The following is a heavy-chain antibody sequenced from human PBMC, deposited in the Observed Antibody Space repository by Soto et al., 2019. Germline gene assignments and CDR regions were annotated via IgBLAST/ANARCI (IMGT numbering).Heavy chain of an antibody. Sequence: QITLKESGPTLVKPTQTLTLTCTFSGFSLSTSGVGVGWIRQPPGKGLEWLALIYWDDDKRYSPSLKSRLTITKDTSKNQVVLTMTNMDPVDTATYYCAHKVHLYSGYEFDYWGQGTLVTVSS. CDR1: GFSLSTSGVG. D-gene: IGHD5-12*01. J-gene: IGHJ4*02. CDR2: IYWDDDK. CDR3: AHKVHLYSGYEFDY. V-gene: IGHV2-5*02.